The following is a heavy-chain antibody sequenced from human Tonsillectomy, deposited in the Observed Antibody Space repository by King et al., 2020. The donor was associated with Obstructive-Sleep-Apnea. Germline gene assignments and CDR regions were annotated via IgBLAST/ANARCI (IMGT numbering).Heavy chain of an antibody. J-gene: IGHJ6*02. CDR1: GFSLSTSGVG. V-gene: IGHV2-5*02. CDR3: AHSWAVAGTRYYYYYGMDV. D-gene: IGHD6-19*01. CDR2: IYWDDDK. Sequence: TLKESGPTLVKPTQTLTLTCTFSGFSLSTSGVGVGWIRQPPGKALEWLALIYWDDDKRYSPSLKSRLTITKDTSKNQVVLTMTNMDPVDTAPYYCAHSWAVAGTRYYYYYGMDVWGQGTTVTVSS.